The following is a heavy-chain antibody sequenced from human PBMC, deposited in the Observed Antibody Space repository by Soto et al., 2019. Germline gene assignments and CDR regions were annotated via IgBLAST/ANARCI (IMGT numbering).Heavy chain of an antibody. V-gene: IGHV1-18*01. D-gene: IGHD2-2*01. Sequence: QVQLVQSGAEVKKPGASVKVSCKASGYTFTSYGISWVRQAPGQGLEWMGWISAYNGNTNYAQKLQGRVTMTTDTSTSTAYMELRSLRSDDTAVYYCANIVVVPAAWDYYYYSMDVWGKGTTVTVSS. CDR3: ANIVVVPAAWDYYYYSMDV. J-gene: IGHJ6*03. CDR1: GYTFTSYG. CDR2: ISAYNGNT.